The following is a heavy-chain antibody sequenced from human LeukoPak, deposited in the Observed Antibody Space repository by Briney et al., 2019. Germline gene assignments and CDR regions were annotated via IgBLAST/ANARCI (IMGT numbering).Heavy chain of an antibody. CDR1: GGSFSGYY. CDR2: INHSGST. CDR3: ARGVLVTVYAAFDY. J-gene: IGHJ4*02. V-gene: IGHV4-34*01. Sequence: MASETLSLTCAVYGGSFSGYYWSWIRQPPGKGLEWIGEINHSGSTNYNPSLKSRVTISVDTSKNQFSLELSSVTAADTAVYYCARGVLVTVYAAFDYWGQGTLVTVSS. D-gene: IGHD2-8*01.